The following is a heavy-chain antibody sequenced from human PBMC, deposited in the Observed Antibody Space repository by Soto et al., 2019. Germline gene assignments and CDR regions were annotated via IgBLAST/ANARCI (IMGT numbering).Heavy chain of an antibody. D-gene: IGHD2-21*02. CDR2: ISLYHHST. CDR3: ARELYSCGGDCPYYMDY. Sequence: QAQLVQSGAEGKKPGASVRVSCKTSGYPFTDYFIHWVRQAPGQGLEWMGIISLYHHSTSYAQKFQGRLTVTADPSPTTVYMDLSSLTSEDSAVYWCARELYSCGGDCPYYMDYWGQGTLVTVSS. J-gene: IGHJ4*02. V-gene: IGHV1-46*01. CDR1: GYPFTDYF.